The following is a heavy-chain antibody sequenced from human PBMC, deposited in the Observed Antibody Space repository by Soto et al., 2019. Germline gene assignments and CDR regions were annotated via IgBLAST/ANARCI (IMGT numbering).Heavy chain of an antibody. CDR1: GGSFSGYY. D-gene: IGHD6-13*01. CDR3: ARDPAYSSSWSWFDP. J-gene: IGHJ5*02. CDR2: INHSGST. V-gene: IGHV4-34*01. Sequence: SETLSLTCAVYGGSFSGYYWSWIRQPPGKGLEWIGEINHSGSTNYNPSLKSRVTISVDTSKNQFSLKLSSVTAADTAVYYCARDPAYSSSWSWFDPWGQGTLVTVS.